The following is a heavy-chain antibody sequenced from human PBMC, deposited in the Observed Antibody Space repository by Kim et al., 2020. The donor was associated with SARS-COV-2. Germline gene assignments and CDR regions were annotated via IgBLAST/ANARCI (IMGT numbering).Heavy chain of an antibody. CDR1: GFTFSSYA. Sequence: GGSLRLSCAASGFTFSSYAMSWVRQAPGKGLEWVSAISGSGGSTYYADSVKGRFTISRDNSKNTLYLQMNSLRAEDTAVYYCAKGFSYYDFWSGYYTNYYYYYGMDVWGQGTTVTVSS. CDR3: AKGFSYYDFWSGYYTNYYYYYGMDV. J-gene: IGHJ6*02. CDR2: ISGSGGST. D-gene: IGHD3-3*01. V-gene: IGHV3-23*01.